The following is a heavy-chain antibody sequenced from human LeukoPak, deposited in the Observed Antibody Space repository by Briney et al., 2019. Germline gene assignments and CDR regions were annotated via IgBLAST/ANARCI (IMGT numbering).Heavy chain of an antibody. CDR1: GYTLTELS. CDR3: ATDGGPIYYDILTAVNDAFDI. CDR2: FDPEDGET. J-gene: IGHJ3*02. V-gene: IGHV1-24*01. D-gene: IGHD3-9*01. Sequence: ASVKVSCKVSGYTLTELSMHWVRQAPGKGLEWMGGFDPEDGETIYAQKFQGRVTMTEDTSTDTAYMELSSLRYEDTAVYYCATDGGPIYYDILTAVNDAFDIWGQGTMVTVSS.